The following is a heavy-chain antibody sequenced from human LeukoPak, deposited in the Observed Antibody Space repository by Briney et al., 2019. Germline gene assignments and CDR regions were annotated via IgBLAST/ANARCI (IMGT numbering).Heavy chain of an antibody. J-gene: IGHJ4*02. CDR3: ARGLYSYGVDY. Sequence: GASVKVSCKASGYTFTGYYMHWVRQAPGQGLEWMGRINPNSGGTNYAQEFQGRVTMTRDTSISTAYMELSRLRSDDTAVYYCARGLYSYGVDYWGQGTLVTVSS. CDR1: GYTFTGYY. D-gene: IGHD5-18*01. V-gene: IGHV1-2*06. CDR2: INPNSGGT.